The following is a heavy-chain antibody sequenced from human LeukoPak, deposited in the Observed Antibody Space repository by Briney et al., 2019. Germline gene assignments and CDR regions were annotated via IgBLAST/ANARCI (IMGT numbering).Heavy chain of an antibody. Sequence: GGSLRLSCAASGFTFSGFAMSWVRRTPGKGLEWVSGISGSGGSTYYADSVKGRFTISRDNSKNTLYLQMNSLRAEDTAVYYCAKDINWKPSAGAFDIWGQGTMVTVSS. CDR3: AKDINWKPSAGAFDI. V-gene: IGHV3-23*01. J-gene: IGHJ3*02. D-gene: IGHD1-1*01. CDR1: GFTFSGFA. CDR2: ISGSGGST.